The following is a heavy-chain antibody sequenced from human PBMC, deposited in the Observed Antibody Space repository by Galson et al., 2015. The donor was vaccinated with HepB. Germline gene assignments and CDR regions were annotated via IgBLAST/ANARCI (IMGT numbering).Heavy chain of an antibody. CDR1: GFTFDDYA. Sequence: SLRLSCAASGFTFDDYAMHWVRQAPGKGLEWVSGISWNNGSIDYADSVKGRFTISRDNAKNSLYLQMNSLRLEDTALNYCARYTGTYSPEYYFDYWGQGTLVTVSS. CDR2: ISWNNGSI. D-gene: IGHD1-26*01. CDR3: ARYTGTYSPEYYFDY. V-gene: IGHV3-9*01. J-gene: IGHJ4*02.